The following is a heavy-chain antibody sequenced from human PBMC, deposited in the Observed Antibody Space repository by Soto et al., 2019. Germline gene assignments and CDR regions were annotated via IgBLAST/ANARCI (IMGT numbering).Heavy chain of an antibody. V-gene: IGHV1-69*01. D-gene: IGHD6-19*01. CDR1: RGTFSSYA. CDR3: ARGVGVAGPTNPHFDY. Sequence: QVQLVQSGAEVKKPGSSVKVSCKASRGTFSSYAISWVRQAPGQGLEWMGGIIPIFGTANYAQKFQGRVTITAAESTSTAYMELSSLGFEDTPGYYCARGVGVAGPTNPHFDYWGQGTLVTVSS. J-gene: IGHJ4*02. CDR2: IIPIFGTA.